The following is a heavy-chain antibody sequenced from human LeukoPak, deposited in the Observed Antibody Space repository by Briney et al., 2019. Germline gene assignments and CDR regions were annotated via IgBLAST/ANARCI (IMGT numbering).Heavy chain of an antibody. V-gene: IGHV1-2*02. D-gene: IGHD3-22*01. CDR1: GYTFTGYY. CDR3: ARDDSGGYYDSSGYYCE. J-gene: IGHJ4*02. CDR2: INPNSGGT. Sequence: ASVKVSCKASGYTFTGYYMHWVRQAPGQGLEWIGWINPNSGGTNYAQKFQGRVTMTRDTSISTAYMELSRLRSDDTAVYYCARDDSGGYYDSSGYYCEWGQGTLVTVSS.